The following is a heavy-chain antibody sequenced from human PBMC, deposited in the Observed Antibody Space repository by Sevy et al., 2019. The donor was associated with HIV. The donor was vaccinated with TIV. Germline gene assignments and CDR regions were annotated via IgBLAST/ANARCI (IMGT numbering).Heavy chain of an antibody. CDR2: IDPSGST. Sequence: ASVKVSCKASGYTFTTYYIHWVRQAPGQGLEWMGLIDPSGSTRYAQKFQGRVSMTGDTSTTTLYMELSGLTSEDTAVYYCARDRDLSGSYLEYYYYAMDVWGQGTTVTVSS. J-gene: IGHJ6*02. V-gene: IGHV1-46*01. CDR1: GYTFTTYY. CDR3: ARDRDLSGSYLEYYYYAMDV. D-gene: IGHD1-26*01.